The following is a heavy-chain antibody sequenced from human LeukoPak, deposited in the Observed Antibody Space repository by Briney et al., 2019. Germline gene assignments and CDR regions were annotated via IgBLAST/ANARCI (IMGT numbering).Heavy chain of an antibody. J-gene: IGHJ4*02. V-gene: IGHV3-30*18. D-gene: IGHD1-26*01. CDR3: AKANLVGASHLDY. Sequence: PGGSLRLSCAASGFTFSSYGMHWVRQAPGKGLEWVAVISYDGSNKYYADSVKGRFTISRDNSKNTLYLQMNSLRAEDTAVYYCAKANLVGASHLDYWGQGTLVTVSS. CDR2: ISYDGSNK. CDR1: GFTFSSYG.